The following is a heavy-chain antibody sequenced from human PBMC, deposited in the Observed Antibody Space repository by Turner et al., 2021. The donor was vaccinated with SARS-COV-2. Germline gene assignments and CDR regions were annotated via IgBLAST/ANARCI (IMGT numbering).Heavy chain of an antibody. CDR2: ISSCSSYI. Sequence: EVQLVESGGGLVKPGGSLRLSCAASGFTFSSYSMHWVRQAPGKGLEWVSSISSCSSYIYYADSVKGRFTISRDNAKNSLYLQMNSLRAEDTAVYYCARDHRPVVVPAAKRAGSYYYGMDVWGQGTTVTVSS. CDR1: GFTFSSYS. CDR3: ARDHRPVVVPAAKRAGSYYYGMDV. D-gene: IGHD2-2*01. V-gene: IGHV3-21*01. J-gene: IGHJ6*02.